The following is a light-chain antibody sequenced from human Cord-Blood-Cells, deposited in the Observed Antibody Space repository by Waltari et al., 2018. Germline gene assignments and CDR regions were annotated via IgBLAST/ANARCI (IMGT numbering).Light chain of an antibody. CDR2: DVS. Sequence: QSALTQPASVSGSPGQSITISCTGTSSDVGGYNYVSWYQQHPGKAPKLMIYDVSKRRSGVCTRLSGSKSGNRASLTISGLQAEAEADYYGSSCTSSSTWVFGGGTKLTVL. V-gene: IGLV2-14*01. CDR1: SSDVGGYNY. CDR3: SSCTSSSTWV. J-gene: IGLJ3*02.